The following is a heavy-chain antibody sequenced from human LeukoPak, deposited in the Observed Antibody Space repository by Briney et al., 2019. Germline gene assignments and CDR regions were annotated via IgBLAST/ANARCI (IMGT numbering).Heavy chain of an antibody. Sequence: GGSLRLSCAASGFIFSSYSMNWVRQAPGKGLEWVSYISSSGSTIYYADSVKGRFTISRDNAKNSLYLQMNSLRAEDTAVYYCAVLTYQLLDYYFDYWGQGTLVTVSS. V-gene: IGHV3-48*01. CDR3: AVLTYQLLDYYFDY. CDR2: ISSSGSTI. CDR1: GFIFSSYS. J-gene: IGHJ4*02. D-gene: IGHD2-2*01.